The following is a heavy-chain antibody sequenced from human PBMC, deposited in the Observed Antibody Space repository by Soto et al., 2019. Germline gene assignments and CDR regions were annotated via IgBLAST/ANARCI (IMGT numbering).Heavy chain of an antibody. CDR3: ARSGNSAVDDSFDF. Sequence: GGSLRLSCAASGFTFSRYAIHWVRQAPGKGLEWVAVISRDGSNKYYVDSVKGRFTISRDNSKNTLYLQMNSLRDEDTAVYYCARSGNSAVDDSFDFWGQGTLVTVSS. D-gene: IGHD3-10*01. CDR2: ISRDGSNK. CDR1: GFTFSRYA. J-gene: IGHJ4*02. V-gene: IGHV3-30*04.